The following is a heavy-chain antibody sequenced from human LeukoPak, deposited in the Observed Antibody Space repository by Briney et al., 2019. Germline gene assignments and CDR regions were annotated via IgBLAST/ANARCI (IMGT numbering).Heavy chain of an antibody. CDR2: IYHSGST. CDR1: GYSISSGYY. CDR3: ARDRGYSYARGRDYYYMDV. Sequence: SETLSLTCAVSGYSISSGYYWGWIRQPPGKGLEWIGSIYHSGSTYYNPSLKSRVTMSVDTSKNQFSLKLSSVTAADTAVYYCARDRGYSYARGRDYYYMDVWGKGTTVTVSS. J-gene: IGHJ6*03. V-gene: IGHV4-38-2*02. D-gene: IGHD5-18*01.